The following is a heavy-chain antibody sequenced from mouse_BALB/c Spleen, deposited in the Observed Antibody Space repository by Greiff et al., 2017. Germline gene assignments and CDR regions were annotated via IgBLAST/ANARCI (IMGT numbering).Heavy chain of an antibody. D-gene: IGHD1-1*01. J-gene: IGHJ4*01. CDR2: ISSGGST. CDR1: GFTFSSYA. CDR3: ARENYYGSSLDAMDY. V-gene: IGHV5-6-5*01. Sequence: EVMLVESGGGLVKPGGSLKLSCAASGFTFSSYAMSWVRQTPEKRLEWVASISSGGSTYYPDSVKGRFTISRDNARNILYLQMSSLRSEDTAMYYCARENYYGSSLDAMDYWGQGTSVTVSS.